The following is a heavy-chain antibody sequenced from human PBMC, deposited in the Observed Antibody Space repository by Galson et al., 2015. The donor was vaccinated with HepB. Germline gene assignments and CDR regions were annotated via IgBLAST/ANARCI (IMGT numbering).Heavy chain of an antibody. CDR3: ARHMYGGYHSAYQF. CDR1: GYSFTSYW. J-gene: IGHJ3*01. D-gene: IGHD5-12*01. CDR2: TYPRDSET. V-gene: IGHV5-51*01. Sequence: QSGAEVKRPGESLKISCTASGYSFTSYWIGWVRQLPGKGLEWVGITYPRDSETRYSPSFQGQVIISADESVTTAYLQWSSLKASDTAIYYCARHMYGGYHSAYQFWGPGTRVTVSS.